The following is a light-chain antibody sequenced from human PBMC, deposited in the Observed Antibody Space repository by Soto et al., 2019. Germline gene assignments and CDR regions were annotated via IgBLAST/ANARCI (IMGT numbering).Light chain of an antibody. CDR3: QHYVSPPIT. J-gene: IGKJ5*01. CDR1: QSVSSSY. V-gene: IGKV3-20*01. CDR2: GAS. Sequence: EIVLTQSPGTLSLSPGERATLSCRASQSVSSSYLAWYQQKPGQAPRLLVYGASSRATGISDRFSGSGSGTDFTLTISRLEPEDFAVHYCQHYVSPPITFGQGTRLEIK.